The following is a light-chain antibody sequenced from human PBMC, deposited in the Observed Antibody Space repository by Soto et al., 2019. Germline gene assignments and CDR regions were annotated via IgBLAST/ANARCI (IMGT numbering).Light chain of an antibody. Sequence: QAVVTREPSFSVSPGGTVTLTCGLSSGSVSASYYPSWYQQTPGQAPRTLIYSTSSRSSGVPDRFSGTILGSKAALTITGAQADYESHYYCVLYMGSGIWVFGGGTKLTVL. V-gene: IGLV8-61*01. CDR2: STS. CDR1: SGSVSASYY. CDR3: VLYMGSGIWV. J-gene: IGLJ3*02.